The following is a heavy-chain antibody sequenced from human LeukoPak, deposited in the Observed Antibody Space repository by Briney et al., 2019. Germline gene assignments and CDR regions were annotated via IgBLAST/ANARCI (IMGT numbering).Heavy chain of an antibody. CDR3: ARGPGIAAAGISYLGNDY. J-gene: IGHJ4*02. V-gene: IGHV1-2*02. CDR2: INPNSGGT. Sequence: GASVKVSCKASGYTFTGYYMHWVRQAPGQGLEWMGWINPNSGGTNYAQKFQGRVTMTRDTSISTAYMELSRLRSDDTAVYYCARGPGIAAAGISYLGNDYWGQGTLVTVSS. D-gene: IGHD6-13*01. CDR1: GYTFTGYY.